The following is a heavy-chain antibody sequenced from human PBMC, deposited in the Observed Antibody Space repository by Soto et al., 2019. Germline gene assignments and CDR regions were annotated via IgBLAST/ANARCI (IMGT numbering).Heavy chain of an antibody. CDR1: GFTFSSYA. D-gene: IGHD3-22*01. V-gene: IGHV3-30-3*01. CDR3: ARSRLPDYYYDSSGSNAPFDY. CDR2: ISYDGSNQ. J-gene: IGHJ4*02. Sequence: GGSLRLSCAASGFTFSSYAMNWVRQAPGKGLEWVALISYDGSNQYYADSVKGRFTISRDNSKNTLYLQMSSLRAEDTAVYYCARSRLPDYYYDSSGSNAPFDYWGQGTLVTVSS.